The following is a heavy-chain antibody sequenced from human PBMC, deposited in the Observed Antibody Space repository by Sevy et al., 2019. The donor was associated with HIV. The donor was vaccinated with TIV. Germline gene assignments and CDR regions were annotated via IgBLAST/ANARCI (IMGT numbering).Heavy chain of an antibody. Sequence: SETLSLTCTVSGGSISTYYWSWIRQPPGKGLEWIGYMYYTGSTNYNPSLKSRVTISVDTSKNQFSLKLSSVTAADTAVYHCARVVATTYYYYYMDVWGKGTTVTVSS. D-gene: IGHD5-12*01. CDR3: ARVVATTYYYYYMDV. CDR1: GGSISTYY. CDR2: MYYTGST. V-gene: IGHV4-59*01. J-gene: IGHJ6*03.